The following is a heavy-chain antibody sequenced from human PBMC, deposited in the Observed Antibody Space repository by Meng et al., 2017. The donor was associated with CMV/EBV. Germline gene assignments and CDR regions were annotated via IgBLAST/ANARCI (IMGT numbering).Heavy chain of an antibody. Sequence: FPGYYLHWVRRAPGPGLGWMGWINPSRGGTTYAQKFQGRITMTRDTSISTAYMELSRLRSDDTAVYYCARSGLRFLEWSHHWFDPWGQGTLVTVSS. V-gene: IGHV1-2*02. CDR3: ARSGLRFLEWSHHWFDP. J-gene: IGHJ5*02. CDR2: INPSRGGT. D-gene: IGHD3-3*01. CDR1: FPGYY.